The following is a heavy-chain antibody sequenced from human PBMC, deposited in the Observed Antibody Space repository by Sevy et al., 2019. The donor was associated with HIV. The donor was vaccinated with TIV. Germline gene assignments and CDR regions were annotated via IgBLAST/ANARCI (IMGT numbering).Heavy chain of an antibody. J-gene: IGHJ3*02. Sequence: SETLSLTCTVSGGSISSSSYYWGWICQPPGKGLEWIGSIYYSGSTYYNPSLKSRVTISVDTSKNQFSLKLSSVTAADTAVYYCARQSPYYYDRLEGAFDIWGQGTMVTVSS. CDR3: ARQSPYYYDRLEGAFDI. CDR1: GGSISSSSYY. V-gene: IGHV4-39*01. D-gene: IGHD3-22*01. CDR2: IYYSGST.